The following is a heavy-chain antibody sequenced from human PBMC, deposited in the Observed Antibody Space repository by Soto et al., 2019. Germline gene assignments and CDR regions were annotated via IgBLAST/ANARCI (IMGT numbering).Heavy chain of an antibody. Sequence: GGTLRLSCAASGFTFSDYYMSWIRQAPGKGLERVSYISSSSSYTNYADSVKGRFTISRDNAKNSLYLQMNSLRAEDTAVYYCARDKEYYDFWSGHNYNGMDVWGQGTTVTVSS. D-gene: IGHD3-3*01. CDR1: GFTFSDYY. J-gene: IGHJ6*02. CDR2: ISSSSSYT. CDR3: ARDKEYYDFWSGHNYNGMDV. V-gene: IGHV3-11*06.